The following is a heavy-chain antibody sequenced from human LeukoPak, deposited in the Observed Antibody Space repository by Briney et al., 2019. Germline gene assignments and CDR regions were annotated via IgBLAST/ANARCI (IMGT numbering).Heavy chain of an antibody. CDR1: GGIFSSYT. V-gene: IGHV1-69*04. D-gene: IGHD5-12*01. Sequence: ASVKVSCKASGGIFSSYTVSWVRQAPGQGLEWMGRIIPLLGIANYAQKFQGRVTIIADKSTSTAYMELSSLRSEDTAVYYCARDDADSAYADGDYWGQGTLVTVSS. CDR2: IIPLLGIA. J-gene: IGHJ4*02. CDR3: ARDDADSAYADGDY.